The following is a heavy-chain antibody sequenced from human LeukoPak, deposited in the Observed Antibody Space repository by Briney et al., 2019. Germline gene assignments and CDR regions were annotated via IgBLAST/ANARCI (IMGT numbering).Heavy chain of an antibody. CDR3: AKSDCSSTSCYTLILTFDY. CDR2: ISGSGGST. J-gene: IGHJ4*02. D-gene: IGHD2-2*02. V-gene: IGHV3-23*01. CDR1: GFTFSSYA. Sequence: PGGSLRLSCAASGFTFSSYAMSWVRQAPGKGLEWVSAISGSGGSTYYADSVKGRFTISRDNSKNTLYLQMNSLRAEDTAVYYCAKSDCSSTSCYTLILTFDYWGQGTLVTVSS.